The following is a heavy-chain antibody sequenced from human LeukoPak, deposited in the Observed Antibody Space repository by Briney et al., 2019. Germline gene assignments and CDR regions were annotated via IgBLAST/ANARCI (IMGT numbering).Heavy chain of an antibody. J-gene: IGHJ4*02. CDR2: IKYDGDEK. CDR1: GFIFSTYW. Sequence: PGGSLRLSCAASGFIFSTYWMTWVRQAPGKGLEWVATIKYDGDEKFHVDSVTGRFTISRDNAKNSLYLQMNSLTAEDTAVYYCVRESFSRGDFNWGQGTLVSVSS. CDR3: VRESFSRGDFN. V-gene: IGHV3-7*01. D-gene: IGHD7-27*01.